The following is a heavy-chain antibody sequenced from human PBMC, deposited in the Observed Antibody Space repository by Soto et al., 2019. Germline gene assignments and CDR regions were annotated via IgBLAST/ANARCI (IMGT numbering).Heavy chain of an antibody. D-gene: IGHD3-16*02. CDR3: ARGVPFMITVGGVIVNWFAP. V-gene: IGHV4-31*03. CDR1: GGSISSGGYY. Sequence: SETLSLTCTVSGGSISSGGYYWSWIRQHPGKGLEWIGYIYYSGSTYYNPSLKSRVTISVDTSKNQFSLKLSSVTAADTAVYYCARGVPFMITVGGVIVNWFAPWGQGTLVPVSS. CDR2: IYYSGST. J-gene: IGHJ5*02.